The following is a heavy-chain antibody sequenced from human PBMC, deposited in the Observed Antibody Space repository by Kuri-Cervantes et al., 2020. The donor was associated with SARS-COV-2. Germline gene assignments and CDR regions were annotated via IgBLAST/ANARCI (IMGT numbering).Heavy chain of an antibody. CDR2: INHSGST. V-gene: IGHV4-34*01. J-gene: IGHJ4*02. Sequence: ESLKISCAVYGGSFSGYYWSWIRQPPGKGLEWIGEINHSGSTNYNPSLKSRVTISVDTSKNQFSLRLSSVTAADTAVYYCARGRSPGYWGQGTLVRLL. CDR1: GGSFSGYY. CDR3: ARGRSPGY.